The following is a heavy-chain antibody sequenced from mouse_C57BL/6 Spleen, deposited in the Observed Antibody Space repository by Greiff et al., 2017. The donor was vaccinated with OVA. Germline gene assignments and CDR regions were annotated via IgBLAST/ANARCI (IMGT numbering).Heavy chain of an antibody. CDR3: AREDGYYGLAY. V-gene: IGHV1-53*01. CDR2: INPSNGGT. Sequence: QVQLQQPGPELVKPGASVKLSCKASGYTFTSYWMNWVQQRPGQGLEWIGNINPSNGGTNYNEKFKSKATLTVDKSYSTAYMQLSSLTSEDSAVYYCAREDGYYGLAYWGQGTLVTVSA. D-gene: IGHD2-3*01. CDR1: GYTFTSYW. J-gene: IGHJ3*01.